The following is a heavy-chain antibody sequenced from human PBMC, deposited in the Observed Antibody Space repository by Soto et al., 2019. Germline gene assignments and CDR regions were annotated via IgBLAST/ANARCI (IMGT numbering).Heavy chain of an antibody. Sequence: GASVKVSCKASGYTFTSYYMHWVRQAPGQGLEWMGIINPSGGSTSYAQKFQGRVTMTRDTSTSTVYMELSSLRSEDTAVYYCARDTKKVMITFGGVQGTPGYYGMDVWGQGTTVTVSS. CDR3: ARDTKKVMITFGGVQGTPGYYGMDV. V-gene: IGHV1-46*01. CDR1: GYTFTSYY. D-gene: IGHD3-16*01. CDR2: INPSGGST. J-gene: IGHJ6*02.